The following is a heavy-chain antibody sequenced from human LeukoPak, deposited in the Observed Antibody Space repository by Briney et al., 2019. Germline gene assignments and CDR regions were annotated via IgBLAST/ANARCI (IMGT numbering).Heavy chain of an antibody. Sequence: SETLSLTCTVSGGSISSYYWTWIRQSPGKGLEWIGYIYYSGSTNYNPSLESRVTISIDTSKNEFSLKLSSVTAADTAVYYCARGPFLTGYYLFDYWGQGTLVTVSS. V-gene: IGHV4-59*08. CDR1: GGSISSYY. J-gene: IGHJ4*02. D-gene: IGHD3-9*01. CDR2: IYYSGST. CDR3: ARGPFLTGYYLFDY.